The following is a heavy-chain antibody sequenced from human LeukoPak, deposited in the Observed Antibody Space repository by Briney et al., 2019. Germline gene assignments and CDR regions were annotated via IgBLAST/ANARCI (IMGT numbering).Heavy chain of an antibody. J-gene: IGHJ5*02. Sequence: ASVKVSCKASGYTFTSYAMHWVRQAPGQRLEWMGWINAGNGNTKYPQKFQGRVTITRDTSASTAYMELSSLRSEDTAVYYCARGGGYLWFGELLSSNWFDPWGQGTLVTVSS. CDR3: ARGGGYLWFGELLSSNWFDP. V-gene: IGHV1-3*01. CDR1: GYTFTSYA. CDR2: INAGNGNT. D-gene: IGHD3-10*01.